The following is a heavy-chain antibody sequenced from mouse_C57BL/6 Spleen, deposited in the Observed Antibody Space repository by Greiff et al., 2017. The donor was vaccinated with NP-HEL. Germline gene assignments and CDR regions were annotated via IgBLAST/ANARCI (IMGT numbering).Heavy chain of an antibody. Sequence: QVQLQQPGAELVKPGASVKVSCKASGYTFTSYWMHWVKQRPGQGLEWIGRIHPSDSDTNYNQKFKGKATLTVDKSSSTAYMQLSSLASEDSAVYYCEIHGSSYVGFAYWGQGTLVTVSA. V-gene: IGHV1-74*01. D-gene: IGHD1-1*01. CDR1: GYTFTSYW. J-gene: IGHJ3*01. CDR3: EIHGSSYVGFAY. CDR2: IHPSDSDT.